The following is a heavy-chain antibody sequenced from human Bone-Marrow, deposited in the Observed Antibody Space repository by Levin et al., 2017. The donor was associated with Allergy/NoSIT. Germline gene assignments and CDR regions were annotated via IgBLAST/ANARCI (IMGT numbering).Heavy chain of an antibody. CDR1: GSTFTDHY. CDR2: INPDSGAS. V-gene: IGHV1-2*02. D-gene: IGHD2-15*01. CDR3: ATSPFIRYCSGGGCYSGGGEDAFDL. J-gene: IGHJ3*01. Sequence: GESLKISCKASGSTFTDHYVHWVRQAPGQGLEWMGWINPDSGASNYAQNLQGRVTMTRDTSISTAYMELSRLRSDDQAGYYCATSPFIRYCSGGGCYSGGGEDAFDLWGQGTMVTVSS.